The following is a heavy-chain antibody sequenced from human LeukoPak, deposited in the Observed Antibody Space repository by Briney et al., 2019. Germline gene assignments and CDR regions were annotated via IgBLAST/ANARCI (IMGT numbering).Heavy chain of an antibody. CDR2: IYYNGST. J-gene: IGHJ5*02. CDR1: GGSISSSSYY. V-gene: IGHV4-39*01. D-gene: IGHD3-16*02. CDR3: AGGLGITFGGVIALNWFDP. Sequence: SETLSLTCTVSGGSISSSSYYWGWIRQPPGKGLEWIGSIYYNGSTYYNPSLKSRVTISVDTSKNQFSLKLSSVTAADTAVYYCAGGLGITFGGVIALNWFDPWGQGTLVTVSS.